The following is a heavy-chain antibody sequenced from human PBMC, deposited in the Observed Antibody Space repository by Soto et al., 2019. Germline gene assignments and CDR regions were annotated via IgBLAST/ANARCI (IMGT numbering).Heavy chain of an antibody. CDR1: GGTFSTYA. CDR3: AGGIQLWVRRINDGYSG. CDR2: VIAMFGTA. Sequence: QVQLVQSGAEVKKPESSVKVSCKAPGGTFSTYAISWVRQAPGQGLELLGGVIAMFGTANYAQRFQGSVTITADESTNTVYMELSSLRSEDTAVYFCAGGIQLWVRRINDGYSGWGQGTLVTVSS. D-gene: IGHD5-18*01. V-gene: IGHV1-69*12. J-gene: IGHJ4*02.